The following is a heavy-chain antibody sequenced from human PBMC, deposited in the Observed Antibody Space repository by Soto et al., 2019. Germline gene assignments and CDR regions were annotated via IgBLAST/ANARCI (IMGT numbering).Heavy chain of an antibody. J-gene: IGHJ5*02. Sequence: VASVKVSCKASGGTFSSYAISWVRQAPGQGLEWMGGIIPIFGTANYAQKFQGRVTITADESTSTAYMELSSLRSEDTAVYYCARGGIAAAGRGFDPWGQGTLVTVSS. CDR3: ARGGIAAAGRGFDP. D-gene: IGHD6-13*01. CDR1: GGTFSSYA. V-gene: IGHV1-69*13. CDR2: IIPIFGTA.